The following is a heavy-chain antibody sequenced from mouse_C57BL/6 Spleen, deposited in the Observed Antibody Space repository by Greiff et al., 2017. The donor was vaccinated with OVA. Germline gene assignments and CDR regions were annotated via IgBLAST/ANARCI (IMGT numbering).Heavy chain of an antibody. D-gene: IGHD3-2*02. Sequence: VQLQQPGAELVKPGASVKLSCKASGYTFTSYWMHWVKQRPGQGLEWIGMIHPNSGSTNYNEKFKSKATLTVDKSSSPAYMQLSSLTSEHTAVYYCEGGGDNSGYGQDCAMDYWGQGTSVTVSS. CDR2: IHPNSGST. CDR3: EGGGDNSGYGQDCAMDY. V-gene: IGHV1-64*01. CDR1: GYTFTSYW. J-gene: IGHJ4*01.